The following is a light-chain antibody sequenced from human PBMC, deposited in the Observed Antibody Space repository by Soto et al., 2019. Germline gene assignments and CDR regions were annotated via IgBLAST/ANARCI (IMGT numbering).Light chain of an antibody. V-gene: IGLV2-23*01. J-gene: IGLJ3*02. CDR1: SSDVGSYNL. CDR3: CSYASSTTWV. Sequence: QAVVTQPASVSGSPGQSITISCTGTSSDVGSYNLVSWYQQHPGKAPKLMIYEDNKRPSGVSNRFSGSKSANTASLTISGLQAADEADYYCCSYASSTTWVFGGGTKVTVL. CDR2: EDN.